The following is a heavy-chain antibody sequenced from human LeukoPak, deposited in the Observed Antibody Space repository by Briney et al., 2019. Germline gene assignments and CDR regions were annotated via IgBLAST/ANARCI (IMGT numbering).Heavy chain of an antibody. CDR2: IYYSGST. D-gene: IGHD6-13*01. CDR1: GGSISSYY. V-gene: IGHV4-59*08. Sequence: SETLSLTCTVSGGSISSYYWSWIRQPPGKGLEWIGYIYYSGSTNYNPSLKSRVTISVDTSKNQFSLKLSSVTAADTAVYYCARSHTSSWLRNNWFDPWGQGTLVTVSS. J-gene: IGHJ5*02. CDR3: ARSHTSSWLRNNWFDP.